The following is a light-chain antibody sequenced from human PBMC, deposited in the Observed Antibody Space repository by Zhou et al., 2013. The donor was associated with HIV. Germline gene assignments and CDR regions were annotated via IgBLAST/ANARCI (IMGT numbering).Light chain of an antibody. CDR2: GAS. CDR3: QQYGGSFYT. Sequence: EIVLTQSPGTLSLSPGERATLSCRASQSVDSSFLAWYQQKPGQAPRLLIYGASTRATGIPDRFSGSGSGTDFTLTISRLEPEDFAVYYCQQYGGSFYTFGLGGQAGAQT. CDR1: QSVDSSF. V-gene: IGKV3-20*01. J-gene: IGKJ2*01.